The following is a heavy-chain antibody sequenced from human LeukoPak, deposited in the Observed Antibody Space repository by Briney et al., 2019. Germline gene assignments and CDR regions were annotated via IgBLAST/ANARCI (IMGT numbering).Heavy chain of an antibody. CDR2: ISWDGGST. Sequence: GGSLRLSCAASGFTFDDYAMHWVRQAPGKGLEWVSLISWDGGSTYYADSVKGRFTISRDNSKNSLYLQMNSLRAEDTALYYCAKDISTYGSGPVDYWGQGTLVTVSS. D-gene: IGHD3-10*01. J-gene: IGHJ4*02. V-gene: IGHV3-43D*03. CDR3: AKDISTYGSGPVDY. CDR1: GFTFDDYA.